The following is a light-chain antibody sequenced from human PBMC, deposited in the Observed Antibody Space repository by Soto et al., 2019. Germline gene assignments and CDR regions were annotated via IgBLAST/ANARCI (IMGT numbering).Light chain of an antibody. Sequence: DIQTTQSPSSLSASVGDRVTITCRASQSISSYLNWYQQKPGKAPKLLIYAASSLQSGVPSRFSGGGSGTDFTLTISSLQPEDFATYYCQQSYSTPLTFGGGTKVDIK. J-gene: IGKJ4*01. CDR2: AAS. CDR1: QSISSY. CDR3: QQSYSTPLT. V-gene: IGKV1-39*01.